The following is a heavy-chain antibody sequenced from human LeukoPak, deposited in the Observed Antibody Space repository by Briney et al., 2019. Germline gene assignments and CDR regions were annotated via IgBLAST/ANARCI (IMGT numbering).Heavy chain of an antibody. CDR3: ARVSVTTNAPFDI. Sequence: SETLSLTCTVSGGSISSYYWSWIRQPPGKGLEGIGYIYYSGSTNYNPSLKSRVTISVDTSKNQFSLKLSSVTAADTAVYYCARVSVTTNAPFDIWGQGTMVTVSS. CDR1: GGSISSYY. J-gene: IGHJ3*02. CDR2: IYYSGST. V-gene: IGHV4-59*01. D-gene: IGHD4-17*01.